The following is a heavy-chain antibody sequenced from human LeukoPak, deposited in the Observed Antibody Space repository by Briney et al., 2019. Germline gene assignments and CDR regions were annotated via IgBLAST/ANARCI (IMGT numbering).Heavy chain of an antibody. CDR1: GDSMTSSSFY. Sequence: SETLSLTCTVSGDSMTSSSFYWGWIRQPPGKGLEWIGYIYYSGSTNYNPSLKSGVTISVDTSKNQFSLKLSSVTAADTAVYYCARLIAAAGMVGGRGYYYYMDVWGKGTTATVSS. J-gene: IGHJ6*03. CDR3: ARLIAAAGMVGGRGYYYYMDV. V-gene: IGHV4-61*05. CDR2: IYYSGST. D-gene: IGHD6-13*01.